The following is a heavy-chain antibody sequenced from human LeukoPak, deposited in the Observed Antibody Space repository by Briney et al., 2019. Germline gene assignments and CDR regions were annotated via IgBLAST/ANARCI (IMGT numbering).Heavy chain of an antibody. Sequence: GGSLRLSCAASGFTFSSYGMHWVRQAPGKGLEWVAVISYDGSNKYYADSVKGRFTISRDNSKNTLYLQMNSLGAEDTAVYYCAKDWSIAAAGSYFQHWGQGTLVTVSS. D-gene: IGHD6-13*01. CDR2: ISYDGSNK. CDR3: AKDWSIAAAGSYFQH. V-gene: IGHV3-30*18. J-gene: IGHJ1*01. CDR1: GFTFSSYG.